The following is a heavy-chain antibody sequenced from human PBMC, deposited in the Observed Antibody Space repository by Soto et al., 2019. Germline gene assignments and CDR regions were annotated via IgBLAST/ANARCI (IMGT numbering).Heavy chain of an antibody. D-gene: IGHD2-2*01. CDR1: GGTFSSYT. CDR3: ASRLGYCSRASCSY. J-gene: IGHJ4*02. CDR2: IIPILGIA. Sequence: QVQLVQSGAEVKKPGSSVKVSCKASGGTFSSYTISWVRQAPGQGLEWMGRIIPILGIANDAQKFQGRVTITADKSTGRGYVALRSLRSEDTAVYYCASRLGYCSRASCSYWGQGTLVTVSS. V-gene: IGHV1-69*02.